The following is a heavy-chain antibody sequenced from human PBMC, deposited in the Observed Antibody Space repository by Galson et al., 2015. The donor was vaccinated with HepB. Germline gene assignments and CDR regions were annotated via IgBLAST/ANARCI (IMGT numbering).Heavy chain of an antibody. V-gene: IGHV1-18*01. Sequence: SVKVSCKASGYTFTSYGISWVRQAPGQGLEWMGWISAYNGNTNYAQKLQGRVTMTTDTSTSTAYMELRSLRSDDTAVYYCARAYPRFRPHTTVLDVWGQGTTVTVSS. J-gene: IGHJ6*02. D-gene: IGHD3-10*01. CDR3: ARAYPRFRPHTTVLDV. CDR1: GYTFTSYG. CDR2: ISAYNGNT.